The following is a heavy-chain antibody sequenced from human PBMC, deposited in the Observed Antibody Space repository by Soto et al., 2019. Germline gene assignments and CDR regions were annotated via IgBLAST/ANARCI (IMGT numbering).Heavy chain of an antibody. CDR1: GYTLTELS. J-gene: IGHJ6*03. V-gene: IGHV1-24*01. D-gene: IGHD6-13*01. Sequence: ASVKVSCKVSGYTLTELSMHWVRQAPGKGLEWMGGFDPEDGETIYEQKFQGRVTMTEDTSTDTAYMELSSLRSEDTAVYYCATADSAAGYYYYYSYMDVWGKGTTVTVSS. CDR2: FDPEDGET. CDR3: ATADSAAGYYYYYSYMDV.